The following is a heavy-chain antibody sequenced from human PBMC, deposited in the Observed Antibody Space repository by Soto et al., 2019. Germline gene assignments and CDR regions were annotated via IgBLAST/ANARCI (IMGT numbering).Heavy chain of an antibody. D-gene: IGHD3-9*01. Sequence: GGSLRLSCAASGFTFSSYSMNWVRQAPGKGLEWVSYISSSSSTIYYADSVKGRFTISRDNAKNSLYLQMNSLRDEDTAVYYCARGGRYFDWLGKIDYWGQGTLVTVSS. J-gene: IGHJ4*02. CDR2: ISSSSSTI. CDR1: GFTFSSYS. V-gene: IGHV3-48*02. CDR3: ARGGRYFDWLGKIDY.